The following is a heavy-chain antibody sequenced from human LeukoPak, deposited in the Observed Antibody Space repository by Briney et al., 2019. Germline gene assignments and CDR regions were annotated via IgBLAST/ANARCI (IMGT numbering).Heavy chain of an antibody. V-gene: IGHV1-2*02. D-gene: IGHD3-22*01. CDR1: GYTFTGYY. J-gene: IGHJ4*02. CDR3: ARVEPSYYYDSSGSIIGNFDY. Sequence: GASVKVSCKASGYTFTGYYMHWVRQAPGQGLEWMGWINPNSGGTNYAQKFQGRVTMTRDTSISTAYMELSRLRSDDTAVYYCARVEPSYYYDSSGSIIGNFDYWGQGTLVTVSS. CDR2: INPNSGGT.